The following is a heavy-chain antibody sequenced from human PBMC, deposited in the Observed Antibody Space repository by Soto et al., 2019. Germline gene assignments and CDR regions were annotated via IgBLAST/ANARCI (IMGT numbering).Heavy chain of an antibody. CDR3: ARESGYGAPTFHYFEN. V-gene: IGHV3-11*01. D-gene: IGHD4-17*01. Sequence: PGGSLRLSCAASGITLSGHYMSWIRQAPGKGLEWVSQISNSGKTTNYADSVEGRFTISRDNDKNSLFLQMDSLRAEDTATYYCARESGYGAPTFHYFENWGQGTLVTV. CDR2: ISNSGKTT. J-gene: IGHJ4*01. CDR1: GITLSGHY.